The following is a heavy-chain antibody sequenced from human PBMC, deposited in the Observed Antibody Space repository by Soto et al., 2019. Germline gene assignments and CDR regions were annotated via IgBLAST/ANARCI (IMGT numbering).Heavy chain of an antibody. CDR3: ARQRGPYGSGSYYNYYYYGMDV. Sequence: SETLSLTCTVSGGSISSYYWSWIRQPPGKGLEWIGYIYYSGSTNYNPSLKSRVTISVDTSKNQFSLKLSSVTAADTAVYYCARQRGPYGSGSYYNYYYYGMDVWGQGTTVTVSS. CDR1: GGSISSYY. CDR2: IYYSGST. V-gene: IGHV4-59*08. D-gene: IGHD3-10*01. J-gene: IGHJ6*02.